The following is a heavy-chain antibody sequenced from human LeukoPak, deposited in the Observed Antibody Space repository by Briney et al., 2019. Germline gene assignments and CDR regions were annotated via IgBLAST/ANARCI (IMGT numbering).Heavy chain of an antibody. Sequence: GGSLRLSCEASGFTFTSYTINWVRQAPGKGLEWVSSISGSGDYIYYADSVKGRFTISRDNAKNSLYLQLSRLRAEDTAVYFCARDYFGDYFFDFWGQGTLVTVSS. CDR1: GFTFTSYT. J-gene: IGHJ4*02. CDR3: ARDYFGDYFFDF. V-gene: IGHV3-21*01. D-gene: IGHD4-17*01. CDR2: ISGSGDYI.